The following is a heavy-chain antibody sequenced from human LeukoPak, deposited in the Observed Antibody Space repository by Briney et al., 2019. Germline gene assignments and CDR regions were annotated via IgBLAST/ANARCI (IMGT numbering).Heavy chain of an antibody. Sequence: GGSLRLSCAGSGFIFDSHALTWVRQAPGKGLEWVATVSGSGGSTNYAASVKGRFIISRDNSKNTLYLQMNSLRAEDTAVYYCAIDSRQQWLWYFDLWGRGTLVTVSS. CDR2: VSGSGGST. D-gene: IGHD6-19*01. V-gene: IGHV3-23*01. CDR3: AIDSRQQWLWYFDL. J-gene: IGHJ2*01. CDR1: GFIFDSHA.